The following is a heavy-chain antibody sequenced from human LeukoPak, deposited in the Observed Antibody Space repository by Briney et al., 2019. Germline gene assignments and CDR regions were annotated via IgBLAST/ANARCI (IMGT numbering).Heavy chain of an antibody. CDR2: IYDSGST. CDR1: VGSISSSSYY. CDR3: ARHVRTTVTTWFDP. J-gene: IGHJ5*02. D-gene: IGHD4-17*01. Sequence: PSETLSLTCTVSVGSISSSSYYWGWIRQPPGKGLEWNGSIYDSGSTYYNPSLKSRVTISVDTSKNQFSLKLSSVTAADTAVCYCARHVRTTVTTWFDPWGQGTLVTVSS. V-gene: IGHV4-39*01.